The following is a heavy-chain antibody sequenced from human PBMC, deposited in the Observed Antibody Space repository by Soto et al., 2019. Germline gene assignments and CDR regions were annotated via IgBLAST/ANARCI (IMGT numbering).Heavy chain of an antibody. CDR1: GFTFSSYG. D-gene: IGHD6-19*01. V-gene: IGHV3-30*18. Sequence: QVQLVESGGGVVQPGRSLRLSCAASGFTFSSYGMHWVRQAPGKGLEWVAVISYDGSNKYYADSVKGRFTISRDNSKNTLYLQMNSLRAEDTAVYYCAKGAVAGNYYYYGMDVWGQGPTVTVSS. J-gene: IGHJ6*02. CDR3: AKGAVAGNYYYYGMDV. CDR2: ISYDGSNK.